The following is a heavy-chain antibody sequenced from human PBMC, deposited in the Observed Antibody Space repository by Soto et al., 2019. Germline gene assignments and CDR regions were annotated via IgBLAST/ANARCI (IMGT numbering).Heavy chain of an antibody. CDR1: GYTFTVYA. Sequence: QVQLVQSGAEEKKPGASVKVSCKASGYTFTVYAMHWMRQAPGQRLEWMGWINAGNGNTKYSQKFQGRVTITRDTSASTAYMELSSLRSEDTAVYYCARAVAVPADFDYWGQGTLVTVSS. CDR3: ARAVAVPADFDY. D-gene: IGHD6-19*01. J-gene: IGHJ4*02. CDR2: INAGNGNT. V-gene: IGHV1-3*05.